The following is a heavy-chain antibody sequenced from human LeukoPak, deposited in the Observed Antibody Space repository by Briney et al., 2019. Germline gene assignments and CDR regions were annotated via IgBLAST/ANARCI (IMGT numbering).Heavy chain of an antibody. CDR3: ARGAAVNYYYYYGMDV. V-gene: IGHV1-2*02. CDR2: INPNSGGT. J-gene: IGHJ6*02. Sequence: GASVKVSCEASGYTFTGYYMHWVRQAPGQGLEWMGWINPNSGGTNYAQKFQGRVTMTRDTSISTAYMELSRLRSDDTAVYYCARGAAVNYYYYYGMDVWGQGTTVTVSS. CDR1: GYTFTGYY. D-gene: IGHD6-13*01.